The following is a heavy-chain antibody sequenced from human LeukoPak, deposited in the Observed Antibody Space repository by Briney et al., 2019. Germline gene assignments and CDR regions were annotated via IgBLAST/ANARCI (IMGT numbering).Heavy chain of an antibody. CDR1: GGTFSSYA. V-gene: IGHV1-69*04. CDR2: IIPILGIA. J-gene: IGHJ6*02. Sequence: SVKVSCKASGGTFSSYAISWVRQAPGQGLEWMGRIIPILGIANYAQKFQGRVTITADKSTSTAYMELSSLRSEDTAVYYCARDLSRPHGEQSLDILTENYYYGMDVWGQGTTVTVS. CDR3: ARDLSRPHGEQSLDILTENYYYGMDV. D-gene: IGHD3-9*01.